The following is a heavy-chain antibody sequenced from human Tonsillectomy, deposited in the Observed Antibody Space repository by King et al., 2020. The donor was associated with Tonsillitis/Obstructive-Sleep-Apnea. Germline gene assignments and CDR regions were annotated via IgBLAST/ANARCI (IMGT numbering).Heavy chain of an antibody. CDR2: ISSDGSSP. Sequence: VQLVESGGGLVQPGGSLRLSCAASGFTFSSYWMHWVRQAPGKGLGWVSRISSDGSSPNYADSVKGRLTISRDNAKNTLHLQMNSLRAEDTAVYYCARVRCSGASCPLDAFDIWGQGTMVTVSS. V-gene: IGHV3-74*01. CDR3: ARVRCSGASCPLDAFDI. J-gene: IGHJ3*02. D-gene: IGHD2-15*01. CDR1: GFTFSSYW.